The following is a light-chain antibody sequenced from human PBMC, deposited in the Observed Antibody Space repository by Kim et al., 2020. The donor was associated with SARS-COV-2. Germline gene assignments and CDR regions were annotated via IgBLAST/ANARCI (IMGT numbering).Light chain of an antibody. CDR1: QSVSSN. V-gene: IGKV3-15*01. CDR3: QQYDNSPPVT. J-gene: IGKJ2*01. Sequence: VSLGGRAILSCRASQSVSSNLAWYQQKPGQAPRLLSYGASTRATGVPARFSCSESGTEFILIISSLQSEDSALYYCQQYDNSPPVTFCQGTKLEI. CDR2: GAS.